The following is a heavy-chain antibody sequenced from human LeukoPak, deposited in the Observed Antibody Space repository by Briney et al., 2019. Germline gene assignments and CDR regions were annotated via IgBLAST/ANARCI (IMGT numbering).Heavy chain of an antibody. Sequence: SETLSLTCTVSGGSISSISYYWGWIRQPPGKGLEWIGSIYYSGSTYYNPSLKSRITISVDTSKNQFSLKLSSVTAADTAVYSCARRVSDPLKVDYWGQGTLVTVSS. CDR1: GGSISSISYY. J-gene: IGHJ4*02. CDR3: ARRVSDPLKVDY. CDR2: IYYSGST. D-gene: IGHD3-22*01. V-gene: IGHV4-39*01.